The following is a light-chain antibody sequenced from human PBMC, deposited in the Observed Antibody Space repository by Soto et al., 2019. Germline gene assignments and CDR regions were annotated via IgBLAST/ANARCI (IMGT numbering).Light chain of an antibody. CDR3: QQSYRYSIPPP. V-gene: IGKV1-39*01. CDR1: QSIGSY. CDR2: AAS. Sequence: DIQMTQSPSSLSASVGDRVIITCRASQSIGSYLNWYQQRPGKAPKLLIYAASSLQSGVPSRFSGSGSGTDFTLTISSLQPEDGASYSCQQSYRYSIPPPFGQGTKLEIK. J-gene: IGKJ1*01.